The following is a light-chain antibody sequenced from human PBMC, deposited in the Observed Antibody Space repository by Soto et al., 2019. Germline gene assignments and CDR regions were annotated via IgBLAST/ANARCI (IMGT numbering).Light chain of an antibody. CDR2: WAS. Sequence: DIVMTQSPDSLAVSLGERATINCKSSQSVLYSSNNKNYLAWYQQKPGQPPKALIYWASTRESGVPDRFSGSGSGTDFTLTISSLQADDFGTYYCQQYESFSPYTFGRGTRLEIK. V-gene: IGKV4-1*01. CDR3: QQYESFSPYT. CDR1: QSVLYSSNNKNY. J-gene: IGKJ2*01.